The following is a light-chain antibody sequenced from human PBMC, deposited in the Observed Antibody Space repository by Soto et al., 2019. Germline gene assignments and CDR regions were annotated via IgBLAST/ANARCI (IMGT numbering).Light chain of an antibody. J-gene: IGKJ5*01. Sequence: EIVFTHSAGTLSFSAVERAALSCRASQSVSSNFAWYQQKPGQAPRLLIYGASTRASGLPARFSGSGSGTEFTLTISSLQSEDFAVYYCQQYYNWPPRVTFGQGTRLEIK. CDR1: QSVSSN. V-gene: IGKV3-15*01. CDR2: GAS. CDR3: QQYYNWPPRVT.